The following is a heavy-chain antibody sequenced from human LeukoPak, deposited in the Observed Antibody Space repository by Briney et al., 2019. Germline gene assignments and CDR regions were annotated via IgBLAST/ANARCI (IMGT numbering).Heavy chain of an antibody. Sequence: GGSLRLSCAASGFTFDDYGMSWVRQAPGKRLEWVSGINWNGGSTGYADSVKGRFTISRDNAKNSLYLQMNSLRAEDTALYHCARGGPGRYFDYWGQGTLVTVSS. D-gene: IGHD1-26*01. CDR1: GFTFDDYG. CDR2: INWNGGST. CDR3: ARGGPGRYFDY. J-gene: IGHJ4*02. V-gene: IGHV3-20*01.